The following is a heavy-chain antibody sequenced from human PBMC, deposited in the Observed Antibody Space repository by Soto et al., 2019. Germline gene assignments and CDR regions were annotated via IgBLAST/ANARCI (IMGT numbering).Heavy chain of an antibody. J-gene: IGHJ5*02. CDR1: GFTFSSYS. CDR3: AKAPANVPWWFAP. Sequence: GGSLRLSCAASGFTFSSYSMNWVRQAPGKGLEWVSYISSSSSTIYYRDSVKGRFIISRDNSKSTVYLRINSLKIEDTAVYYCAKAPANVPWWFAPWGQGTLVTVSS. CDR2: ISSSSSTI. V-gene: IGHV3-48*01.